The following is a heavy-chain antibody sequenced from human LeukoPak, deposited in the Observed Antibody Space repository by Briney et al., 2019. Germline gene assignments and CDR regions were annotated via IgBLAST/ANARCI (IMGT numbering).Heavy chain of an antibody. CDR3: ARGYDSSGYYY. V-gene: IGHV4-59*01. CDR1: GGSISSYY. J-gene: IGHJ4*02. Sequence: SETLSLTCTVSGGSISSYYWSWIRQPPGKGLEWIGYIYYSGSTNYNPSLKSRVTISVDTSKNQFSLKLSSVTAADTAVYYCARGYDSSGYYYWGQRTLVTVSS. D-gene: IGHD3-22*01. CDR2: IYYSGST.